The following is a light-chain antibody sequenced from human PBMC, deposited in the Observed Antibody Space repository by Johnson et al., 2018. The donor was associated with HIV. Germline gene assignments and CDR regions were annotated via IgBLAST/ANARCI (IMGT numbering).Light chain of an antibody. J-gene: IGLJ1*01. V-gene: IGLV1-51*01. CDR3: GTWDSRLTAGHV. CDR2: DNN. CDR1: SSNIGNNY. Sequence: QSVLTQPPSVSAAPGQKVTISCSGSSSNIGNNYVSWYQQIPGTAPKLLIYDNNKRPSGIPDRFSAYKSGTSDTLDITRLQTGDEADDYCGTWDSRLTAGHVVGSGTKATLL.